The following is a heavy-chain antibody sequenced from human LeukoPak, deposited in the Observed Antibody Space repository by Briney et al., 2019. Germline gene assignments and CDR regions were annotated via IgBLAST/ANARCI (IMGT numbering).Heavy chain of an antibody. CDR3: ARAEDYYDSGGYGAFDI. J-gene: IGHJ3*02. CDR1: GFTFSSYSM. CDR2: IYHSGST. V-gene: IGHV4-4*02. Sequence: GSLRLSCAASGFTFSSYSMNWVRQPPGKGLEWIGEIYHSGSTNYNPSLKSRVTISVDKSKNQFSLKLSSVTAADTAVYYCARAEDYYDSGGYGAFDIWGQGTMVIVSS. D-gene: IGHD3-22*01.